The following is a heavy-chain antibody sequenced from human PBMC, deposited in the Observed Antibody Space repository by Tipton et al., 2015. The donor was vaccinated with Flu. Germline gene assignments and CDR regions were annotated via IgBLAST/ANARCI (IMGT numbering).Heavy chain of an antibody. J-gene: IGHJ5*02. V-gene: IGHV4-59*01. CDR2: IYYSGST. CDR3: ARERTYYYGSGSYTNWFDP. D-gene: IGHD3-10*01. CDR1: GGSISSYY. Sequence: TLSLTCTVSGGSISSYYWSWIRQPLGKGLEWIGYIYYSGSTNYNPSLKSRVTISVDTSKNQFSLKLSSVTAADTAVYYCARERTYYYGSGSYTNWFDPWGQGTLVTVSS.